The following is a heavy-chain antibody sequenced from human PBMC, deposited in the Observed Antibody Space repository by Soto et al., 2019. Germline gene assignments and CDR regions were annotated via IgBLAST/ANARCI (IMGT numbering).Heavy chain of an antibody. CDR2: GGTII. J-gene: IGHJ4*02. Sequence: GGTIISYADSVKGRFTISRDDSNNVLYLQMHSLRAEDTAVYYCAKDRQPDGRWLFKDWGKGTQVSDTS. CDR3: AKDRQPDGRWLFKD. D-gene: IGHD6-19*01. V-gene: IGHV3-23*03.